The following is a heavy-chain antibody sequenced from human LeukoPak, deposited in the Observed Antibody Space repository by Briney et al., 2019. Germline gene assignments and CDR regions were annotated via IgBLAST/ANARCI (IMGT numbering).Heavy chain of an antibody. CDR3: ARVSSSGWLPFDY. CDR1: GFTFSSYW. J-gene: IGHJ4*02. Sequence: GSLRLSCAASGFTFSSYWMHWVRQAQGKGPVWVSRINSDGSSTNYADSVKGRFTISRDNAKNTLYLQMNSLRVEDTAVYYCARVSSSGWLPFDYWGQGTLVTVSS. CDR2: INSDGSST. D-gene: IGHD6-19*01. V-gene: IGHV3-74*01.